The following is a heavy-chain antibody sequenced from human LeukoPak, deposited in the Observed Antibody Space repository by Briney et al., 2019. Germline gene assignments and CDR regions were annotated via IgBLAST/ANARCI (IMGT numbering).Heavy chain of an antibody. D-gene: IGHD3-3*01. J-gene: IGHJ4*02. CDR3: ARAQYDFWSGYGPYFDY. CDR1: GGTFSSYT. Sequence: SVKVSCKASGGTFSSYTITWVREAPGQGLEWMGGIIPIFGTANYAQKFQGRVTITADKPTSTAYMELSSLRSEDTAVYYCARAQYDFWSGYGPYFDYWGQGTLVTVSS. CDR2: IIPIFGTA. V-gene: IGHV1-69*06.